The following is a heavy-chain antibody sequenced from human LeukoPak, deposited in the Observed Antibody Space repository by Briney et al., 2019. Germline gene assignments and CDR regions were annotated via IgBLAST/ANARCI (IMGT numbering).Heavy chain of an antibody. V-gene: IGHV3-30*02. CDR1: GFIFSNYG. CDR3: ARDLLSLPHKYFDY. J-gene: IGHJ4*02. D-gene: IGHD3-16*01. CDR2: IRYDGSQK. Sequence: GGSLRLSCAASGFIFSNYGMHWVRQAPGKGLEWVAYIRYDGSQKYYGDSVKGRFTISRDNYKTTVYLQMNSLRDEATAVYYCARDLLSLPHKYFDYWGQGTLVTVSS.